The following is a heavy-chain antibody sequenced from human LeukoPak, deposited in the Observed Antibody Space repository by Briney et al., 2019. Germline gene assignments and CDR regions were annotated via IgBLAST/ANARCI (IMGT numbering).Heavy chain of an antibody. CDR1: DDSFSSRY. V-gene: IGHV4-59*11. J-gene: IGHJ3*02. Sequence: SETLSLTCAVSDDSFSSRYWTWIRQPPGKGLIPYIGSTNYNPSLKSRVTISIDTSKNQFSLKLSSVTAADTAVYYCARDLVTVTKGFDIWGQGTMVSVSS. CDR3: ARDLVTVTKGFDI. D-gene: IGHD4-17*01. CDR2: IPYIGST.